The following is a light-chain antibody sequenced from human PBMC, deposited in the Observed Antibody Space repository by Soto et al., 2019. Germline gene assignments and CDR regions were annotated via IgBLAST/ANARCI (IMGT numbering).Light chain of an antibody. CDR1: STDVGGYNY. Sequence: QSVLTQPASVSGSPGQSITISFTGTSTDVGGYNYVSWYQQHPGKAPKLMIYDVSNRPSGVSNRFSGSKSGNTASLTISGLQAEDEADYYCCSYTSINGSTYVFGTGTKVTDL. CDR2: DVS. V-gene: IGLV2-14*01. J-gene: IGLJ1*01. CDR3: CSYTSINGSTYV.